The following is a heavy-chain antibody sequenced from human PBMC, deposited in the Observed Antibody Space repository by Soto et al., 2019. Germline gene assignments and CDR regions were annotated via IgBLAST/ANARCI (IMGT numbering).Heavy chain of an antibody. D-gene: IGHD2-15*01. CDR1: GFTFSDYY. V-gene: IGHV3-11*03. CDR2: ISSSTIYT. CDR3: ARRSPSWAFDI. Sequence: GGSLRLSCAASGFTFSDYYMSWIRQAPGKGLEWVSYISSSTIYTNYADSVKGRFTISRDNSKNTLYLQMNSLRVEDTAVYYCARRSPSWAFDIWGQGTMVTVSS. J-gene: IGHJ3*02.